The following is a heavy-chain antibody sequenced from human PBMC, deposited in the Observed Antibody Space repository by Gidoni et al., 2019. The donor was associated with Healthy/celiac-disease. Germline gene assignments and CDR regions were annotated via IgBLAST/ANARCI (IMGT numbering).Heavy chain of an antibody. CDR2: IYYSGST. CDR1: GGSISSYY. CDR3: ARDGGETYYFDY. Sequence: QVQLQESGPGLVKPSATLSLTCTVSGGSISSYYWRWIRQPPGKGLEWIGYIYYSGSTNYNPSLKSRVTISVDTSKNQFSLKLSSVTAADTAVYYCARDGGETYYFDYWGQGTLVTVSS. V-gene: IGHV4-59*01. D-gene: IGHD2-21*01. J-gene: IGHJ4*02.